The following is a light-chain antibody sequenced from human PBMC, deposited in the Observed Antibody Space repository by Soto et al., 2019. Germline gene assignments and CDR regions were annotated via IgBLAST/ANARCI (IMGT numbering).Light chain of an antibody. J-gene: IGLJ1*01. Sequence: SSLTQPGSVTGSPGQSVTISCTGTSSDVGGYIYVSWYQQHPGKAPKLMMFDVSKRPSGVPDRFSGSKSDDTASLTISGLQTEDEADYSCCSYAGNYTYVFGTGTKVTVL. CDR1: SSDVGGYIY. V-gene: IGLV2-11*01. CDR3: CSYAGNYTYV. CDR2: DVS.